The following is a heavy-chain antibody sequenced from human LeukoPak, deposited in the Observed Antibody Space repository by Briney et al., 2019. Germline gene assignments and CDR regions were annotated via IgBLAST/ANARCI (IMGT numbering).Heavy chain of an antibody. CDR3: ARPFLYCSSTSRLFDY. Sequence: VASVKVSCMASGYTFTSYYMHWVRQAPGQGLEWMGIINPSCGCTNYAQKFQGRVTMTRHTSTSTVYMALSSLRSVDTAVYYCARPFLYCSSTSRLFDYWGQGTLVTVSS. V-gene: IGHV1-46*01. J-gene: IGHJ4*02. CDR1: GYTFTSYY. D-gene: IGHD2-2*01. CDR2: INPSCGCT.